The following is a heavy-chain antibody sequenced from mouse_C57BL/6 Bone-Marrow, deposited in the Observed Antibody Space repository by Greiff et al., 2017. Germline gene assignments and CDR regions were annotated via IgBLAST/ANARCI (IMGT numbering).Heavy chain of an antibody. D-gene: IGHD1-1*01. J-gene: IGHJ4*01. CDR1: GYTFTDYN. Sequence: EVQLQQSGPELVKPGASVKIPCKASGYTFTDYNMDWVKQSHGKSLEWIGDINPNNGGTIYNQKFKGKATLTVDKSSSTAYMELRSLMSEDNAVYYCGRVRITTDEGAMDYWGQGTSVTVSS. V-gene: IGHV1-18*01. CDR2: INPNNGGT. CDR3: GRVRITTDEGAMDY.